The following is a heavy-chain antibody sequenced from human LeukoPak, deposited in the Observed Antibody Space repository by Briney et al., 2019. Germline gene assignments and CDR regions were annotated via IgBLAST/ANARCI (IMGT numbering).Heavy chain of an antibody. V-gene: IGHV4-59*12. D-gene: IGHD3-22*01. CDR3: ARVPPRPGYHDSSGYRQYYFDY. J-gene: IGHJ4*02. CDR2: IYYSGST. CDR1: GGSISSYY. Sequence: SETLSLTCTVSGGSISSYYWSWIRQPPGKGLEWIGYIYYSGSTYYNPSLKSRVTISVDTSKNQFSLKLSSVTAADTAVYYCARVPPRPGYHDSSGYRQYYFDYWGQGTLVTVSS.